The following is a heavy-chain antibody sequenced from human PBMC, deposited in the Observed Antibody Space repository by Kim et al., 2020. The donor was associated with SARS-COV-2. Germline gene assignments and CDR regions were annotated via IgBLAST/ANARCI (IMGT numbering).Heavy chain of an antibody. CDR2: INRDGSTT. CDR3: RKTGVCGTTT. J-gene: IGHJ1*01. CDR1: AFTFSSNS. Sequence: GGSLRLSCAASAFTFSSNSMTWVRQAPGKGLEWVSGINRDGSTTYEEDSVRGCFTICRDNAKNPLYLQMNLLRDDDTAFYYCRKTGVCGTTTWGRG. D-gene: IGHD2-8*01. V-gene: IGHV3-74*01.